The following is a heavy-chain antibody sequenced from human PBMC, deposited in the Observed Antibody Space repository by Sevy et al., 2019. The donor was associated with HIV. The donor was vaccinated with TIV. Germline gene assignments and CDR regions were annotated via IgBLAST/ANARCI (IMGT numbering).Heavy chain of an antibody. V-gene: IGHV3-30-3*01. D-gene: IGHD3-16*01. Sequence: GGSLRLSGAASGFTFSSYAMHWVRQAPGKGLEWVAVISYDGSNKYYADSVKGRFTISRDNSKNTLYLQMNSLRAEDTAVYYRARGQRVDSWGTYFDYWGQGTLVTVSS. CDR1: GFTFSSYA. J-gene: IGHJ4*02. CDR2: ISYDGSNK. CDR3: ARGQRVDSWGTYFDY.